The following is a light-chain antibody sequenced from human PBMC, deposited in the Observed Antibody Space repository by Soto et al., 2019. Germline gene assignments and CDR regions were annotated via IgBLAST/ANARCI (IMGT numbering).Light chain of an antibody. V-gene: IGLV1-44*01. J-gene: IGLJ3*02. Sequence: QSVLTQPPSASGTPGQRVTISCSGSSSNIERGLVYWYRQFPGTAPKLLIHNDNRRPSGVPDRVSGSKSGTSASLAISGLQSEDEAIYYCAAWDNSLKGWVFGGGTQLTVL. CDR1: SSNIERGL. CDR3: AAWDNSLKGWV. CDR2: NDN.